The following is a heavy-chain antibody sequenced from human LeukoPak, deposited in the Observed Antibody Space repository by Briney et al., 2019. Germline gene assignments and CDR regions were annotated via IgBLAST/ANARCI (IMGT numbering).Heavy chain of an antibody. CDR3: ARQGGYSSPFSV. Sequence: TSETLSLTCTVTGGYITNYYWSWVRQPPGKGLEWIGYIYTSGTTNYNPSLKSRVTISVDTSRNQLSLRLSSVTAADTAVYYCARQGGYSSPFSVWGEGTTVAVSS. J-gene: IGHJ6*04. CDR2: IYTSGTT. CDR1: GGYITNYY. D-gene: IGHD6-6*01. V-gene: IGHV4-4*09.